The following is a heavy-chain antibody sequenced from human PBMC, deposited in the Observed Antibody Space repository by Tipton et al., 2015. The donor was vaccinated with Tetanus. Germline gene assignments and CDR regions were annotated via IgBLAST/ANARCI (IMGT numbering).Heavy chain of an antibody. CDR3: ARSGSSTGLRWFDP. D-gene: IGHD1-14*01. CDR1: GFTVSSNY. CDR2: IYSGDNT. J-gene: IGHJ5*02. V-gene: IGHV3-53*01. Sequence: SLRLSCAASGFTVSSNYISWVRQAPGKGLEWVSVIYSGDNTYYADSVKYRFPISRDNSQNTLFLQMSSLRAEDTAVYYCARSGSSTGLRWFDPWGQGTLVTVSS.